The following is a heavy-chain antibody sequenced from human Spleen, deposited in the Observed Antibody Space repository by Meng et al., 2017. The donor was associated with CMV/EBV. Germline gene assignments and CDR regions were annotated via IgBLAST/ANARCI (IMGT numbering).Heavy chain of an antibody. V-gene: IGHV3-30-3*01. CDR2: ISYDGSDK. Sequence: GGSLRLSCAASGFTFNSYALHWVRQAPGKGLEWMALISYDGSDKYYADSVKGRFTISRDNSKNTLYLQMNSLRAEDTAVYYCARGTLFGPFDYWGQGTLVTVSS. J-gene: IGHJ4*02. CDR3: ARGTLFGPFDY. CDR1: GFTFNSYA. D-gene: IGHD3-9*01.